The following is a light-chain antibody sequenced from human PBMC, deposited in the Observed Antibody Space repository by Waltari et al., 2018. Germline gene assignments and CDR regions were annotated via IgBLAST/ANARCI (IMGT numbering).Light chain of an antibody. CDR2: RDN. V-gene: IGLV1-47*01. Sequence: QPVLIQPPSASGTPGPRGTIPRSGSSSNIGSTYGYWYQQGPGTAPKLLMSRDNCRPSGVPDRFSGSKSGTSASLAISGVRSEDEADYHCAAWDDVLSGVVFGGGTKLIVL. CDR3: AAWDDVLSGVV. CDR1: SSNIGSTY. J-gene: IGLJ2*01.